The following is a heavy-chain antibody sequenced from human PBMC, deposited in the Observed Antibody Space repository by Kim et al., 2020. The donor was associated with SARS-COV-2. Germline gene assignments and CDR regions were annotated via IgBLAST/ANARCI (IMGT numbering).Heavy chain of an antibody. CDR3: ARVRGSSSYNWFDP. J-gene: IGHJ5*02. D-gene: IGHD6-13*01. Sequence: QKFQGRVTITADESTSTAYMELSSLRSEDTAVYYCARVRGSSSYNWFDPWGQGTLVTVSS. V-gene: IGHV1-69*01.